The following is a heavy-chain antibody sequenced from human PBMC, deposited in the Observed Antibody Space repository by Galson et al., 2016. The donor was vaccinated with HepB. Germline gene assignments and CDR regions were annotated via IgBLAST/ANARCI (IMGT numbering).Heavy chain of an antibody. D-gene: IGHD1-14*01. CDR1: EFTFRNYG. V-gene: IGHV3-30*03. CDR2: ISYDGSHK. CDR3: ATGPINTFDY. J-gene: IGHJ4*02. Sequence: LRLSCAAPEFTFRNYGTNWVCQAPGKGLEWVAVISYDGSHKYYADSVRGRFAISRDNSKYTLYLQMNSLRPEDTAVYYCATGPINTFDYWGQGTLVTVSS.